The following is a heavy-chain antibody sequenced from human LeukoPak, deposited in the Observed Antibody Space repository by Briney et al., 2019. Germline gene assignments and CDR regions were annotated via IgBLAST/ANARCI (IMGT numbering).Heavy chain of an antibody. D-gene: IGHD1-1*01. Sequence: SETLSLTCAVSGYSISNDYYWGWIRQPPGKGLEWIGNIYHSGGSYYNPSLKRRVTILVDTSKNQFSLKLSSVTAADTAVYYCAKAGTTGIHHWFDPWGQGNLVTVSS. CDR1: GYSISNDYY. CDR3: AKAGTTGIHHWFDP. V-gene: IGHV4-38-2*01. J-gene: IGHJ5*02. CDR2: IYHSGGS.